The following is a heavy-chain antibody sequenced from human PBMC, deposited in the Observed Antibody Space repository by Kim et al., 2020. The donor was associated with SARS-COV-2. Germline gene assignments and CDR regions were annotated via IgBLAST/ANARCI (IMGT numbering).Heavy chain of an antibody. CDR3: ARGWSPGGVPSGNSYLY. J-gene: IGHJ4*02. D-gene: IGHD3-10*01. CDR2: IIPMFGTA. Sequence: SVKVSCKASGDTFSRYTISWVRQAPGQSLEWMGGIIPMFGTANYAQKFQDRVTITADESTTTAYMELSSLRFEDTAVYYCARGWSPGGVPSGNSYLYWGQGTLVTVSS. CDR1: GDTFSRYT. V-gene: IGHV1-69*13.